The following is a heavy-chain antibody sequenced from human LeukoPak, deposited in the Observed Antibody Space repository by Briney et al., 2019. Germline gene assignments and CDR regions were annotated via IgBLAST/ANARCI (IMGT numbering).Heavy chain of an antibody. CDR2: LYYSGST. D-gene: IGHD1-26*01. Sequence: SETLSLTCTVSGGSISNYYWSWVRQPPGKGLEWIGSLYYSGSTIHNPSLRSRVTISLDTSNNQLSLKLRSVAAADTAVSYCARMAPVSGKTFDIWGQGTMVTVSS. CDR1: GGSISNYY. J-gene: IGHJ3*02. CDR3: ARMAPVSGKTFDI. V-gene: IGHV4-59*01.